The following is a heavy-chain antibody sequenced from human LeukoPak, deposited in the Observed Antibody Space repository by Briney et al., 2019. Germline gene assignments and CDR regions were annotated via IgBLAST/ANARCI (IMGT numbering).Heavy chain of an antibody. D-gene: IGHD2-21*02. CDR2: IKQDGSEK. V-gene: IGHV3-7*05. Sequence: GGSLRLSCTASGFTFGDYAMSWFRQAPGKGLEWVANIKQDGSEKYYVESVKGRFTISRDNANNSLYLQMNSLRAEGSAVYYCARDTSVTHNFDYWGQGTLVIVSS. CDR3: ARDTSVTHNFDY. J-gene: IGHJ4*02. CDR1: GFTFGDYA.